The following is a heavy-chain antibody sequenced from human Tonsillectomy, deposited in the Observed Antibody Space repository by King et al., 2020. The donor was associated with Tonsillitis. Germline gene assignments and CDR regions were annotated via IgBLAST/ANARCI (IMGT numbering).Heavy chain of an antibody. CDR2: IKSKTDGGTT. CDR3: TARGSFDY. CDR1: GLSFSNVW. J-gene: IGHJ4*02. D-gene: IGHD3-10*01. V-gene: IGHV3-15*01. Sequence: VQLVESGGGLVKPGGSLRLSCAASGLSFSNVWMSWVRQAPGKGLEWVGRIKSKTDGGTTDYSALVKGRFTISRDDSKDTLYLQMNSLKTDDTAVYYCTARGSFDYWGRGALVTVSS.